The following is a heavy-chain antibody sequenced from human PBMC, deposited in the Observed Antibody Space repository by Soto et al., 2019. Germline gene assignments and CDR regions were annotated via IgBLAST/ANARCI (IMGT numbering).Heavy chain of an antibody. CDR1: GFTFDYYW. V-gene: IGHV3-74*01. Sequence: EVQLVESGGGLVQPGESLRLSCAASGFTFDYYWMHWVRQAPGKGLAWVSRVHSGGTTTTYADSVKGRFTISRDNARNTVSLQMSSLRAEDTALYYCARGDRGGFDLWGHGTMVTVSS. CDR2: VHSGGTTT. J-gene: IGHJ3*01. CDR3: ARGDRGGFDL. D-gene: IGHD3-10*01.